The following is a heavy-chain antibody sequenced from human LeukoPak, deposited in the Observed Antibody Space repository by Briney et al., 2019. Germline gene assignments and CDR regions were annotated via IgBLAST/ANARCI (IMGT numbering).Heavy chain of an antibody. J-gene: IGHJ2*01. V-gene: IGHV3-74*01. CDR1: EFTFSNYW. CDR3: ARASPADFNL. Sequence: GGSLRLSCVASEFTFSNYWIHWVRQAPGKGLVWVSRIRGDGIVTNYADSVEGRFIVSRDNAKNTVHLQMNSLRDDDSAVYYCARASPADFNLWGRGTLVTVSS. CDR2: IRGDGIVT.